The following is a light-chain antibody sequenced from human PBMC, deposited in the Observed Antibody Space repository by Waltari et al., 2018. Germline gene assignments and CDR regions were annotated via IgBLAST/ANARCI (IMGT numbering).Light chain of an antibody. J-gene: IGKJ1*01. V-gene: IGKV4-1*01. Sequence: DIVMTQSPDSLAVSLGERATINCKSSQSVLYNSDNKNSLAWYQQKPGQPPKLLIYWASSRESGVPERLRGSGSGRDYTITSSRLQAEDGAVYYCEQDYGTPPGTFGQGSKVEIK. CDR1: QSVLYNSDNKNS. CDR3: EQDYGTPPGT. CDR2: WAS.